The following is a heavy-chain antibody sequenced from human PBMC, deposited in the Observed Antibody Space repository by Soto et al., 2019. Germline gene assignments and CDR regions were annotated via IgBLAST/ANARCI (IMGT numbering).Heavy chain of an antibody. D-gene: IGHD6-6*01. CDR1: GFTYIAYT. Sequence: GGSLRLSCAASGFTYIAYTMHWVRQAPGKGLEWVSSISSTGAYIYYADSVKGRFTISRDNANNSLYLQMNSLRAEDTAIYYCARDPARPKRYWFDPWGQGTLVTVSS. J-gene: IGHJ5*02. CDR2: ISSTGAYI. V-gene: IGHV3-21*06. CDR3: ARDPARPKRYWFDP.